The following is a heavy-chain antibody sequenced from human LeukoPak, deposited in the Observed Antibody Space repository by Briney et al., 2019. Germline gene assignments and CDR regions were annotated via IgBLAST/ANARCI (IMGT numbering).Heavy chain of an antibody. CDR2: IYYSGST. Sequence: SETLSLTCTVSGGSISSSSYYWGWIRQPPGKGLEWIGSIYYSGSTYYNPSLKSRVTISVDTSKNQFSLKLSSVTAAGTAVYYCARGRRYYDFWSGYFRPFDYWGQGTLVTVSS. J-gene: IGHJ4*02. CDR1: GGSISSSSYY. D-gene: IGHD3-3*01. CDR3: ARGRRYYDFWSGYFRPFDY. V-gene: IGHV4-39*07.